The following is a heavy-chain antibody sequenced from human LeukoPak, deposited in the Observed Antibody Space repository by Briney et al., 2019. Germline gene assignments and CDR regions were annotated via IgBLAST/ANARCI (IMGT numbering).Heavy chain of an antibody. V-gene: IGHV1-3*03. CDR1: GYTFTGYA. CDR2: INAGNGNT. D-gene: IGHD1-26*01. Sequence: ASVKVSCKASGYTFTGYAMHWVRQAPGQRLEWMGWINAGNGNTKYSQEFQGRVTITRDTSASTAYMELSSLRSEDMAVYYCARGMGATTGPRDYYYYYMDVWGKGTTVTVSS. J-gene: IGHJ6*03. CDR3: ARGMGATTGPRDYYYYYMDV.